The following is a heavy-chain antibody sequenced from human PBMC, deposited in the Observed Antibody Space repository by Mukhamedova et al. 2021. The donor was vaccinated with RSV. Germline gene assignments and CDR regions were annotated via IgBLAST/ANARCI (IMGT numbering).Heavy chain of an antibody. Sequence: AEYMGGRFTISRDNSKNTLYLQMNSLRAEDTAVYYCAKDDSSGNYQYFQHWGQGTLVTVSS. CDR3: AKDDSSGNYQYFQH. V-gene: IGHV3-23*01. J-gene: IGHJ1*01. D-gene: IGHD3-22*01.